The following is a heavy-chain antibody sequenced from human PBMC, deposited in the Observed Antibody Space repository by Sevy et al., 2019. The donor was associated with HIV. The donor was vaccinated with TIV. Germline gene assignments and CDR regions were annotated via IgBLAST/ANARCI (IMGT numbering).Heavy chain of an antibody. J-gene: IGHJ4*02. V-gene: IGHV1-18*01. CDR3: VRDESFSLIVVDPDY. CDR2: ISGYNGNT. CDR1: GYTFSNYG. D-gene: IGHD3-22*01. Sequence: ASVKVPCQASGYTFSNYGVTWVRQAPGQGLEWMGWISGYNGNTKYAQKFQDRVIMTTDTATSTAYMELRSLRSDDTAVYYCVRDESFSLIVVDPDYWGQGTLVTVSS.